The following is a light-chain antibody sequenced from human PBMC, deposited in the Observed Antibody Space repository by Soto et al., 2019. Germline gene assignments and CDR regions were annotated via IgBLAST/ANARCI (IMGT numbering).Light chain of an antibody. V-gene: IGLV2-14*01. CDR1: SSDVGGYNY. Sequence: QSALTQPASVSGSPGQSITISCTGTSSDVGGYNYVSWYQQHPGQAPKLRIYEVSNRPSGVSNRFSGSKSGNTASLTTSGLQADDEADYYCSSYTGSSTLGVFGGGTQLPVL. CDR2: EVS. J-gene: IGLJ2*01. CDR3: SSYTGSSTLGV.